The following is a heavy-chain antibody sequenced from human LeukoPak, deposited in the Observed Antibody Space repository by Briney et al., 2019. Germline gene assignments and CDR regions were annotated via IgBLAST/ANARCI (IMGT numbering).Heavy chain of an antibody. Sequence: SETLSLTCAVYGGSFSGYYWSWIRQPPGKGLEWIGEINHSGSTNYNPSLKSRVTISVDTSKNQFSLQLNSVTPEDTAVYYCASSPNYYDSSGYLTYYFDYWGQGTLVTVSS. J-gene: IGHJ4*02. CDR1: GGSFSGYY. CDR3: ASSPNYYDSSGYLTYYFDY. V-gene: IGHV4-34*01. D-gene: IGHD3-22*01. CDR2: INHSGST.